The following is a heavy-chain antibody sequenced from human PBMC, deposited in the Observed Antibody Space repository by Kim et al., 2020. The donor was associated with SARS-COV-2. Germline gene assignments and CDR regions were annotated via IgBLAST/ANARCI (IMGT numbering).Heavy chain of an antibody. V-gene: IGHV1-69*13. CDR1: GGTFSSYA. D-gene: IGHD1-1*01. CDR2: IIPIFGTA. J-gene: IGHJ3*02. Sequence: SVKVSCKASGGTFSSYAISWVRQAPGQGLEWMGGIIPIFGTANYAQKFQGRVTITADESTSTAYMELSSLRSEDTAVYYCARELSTGNWKLRPFDAFDIWGQGTMVTVSS. CDR3: ARELSTGNWKLRPFDAFDI.